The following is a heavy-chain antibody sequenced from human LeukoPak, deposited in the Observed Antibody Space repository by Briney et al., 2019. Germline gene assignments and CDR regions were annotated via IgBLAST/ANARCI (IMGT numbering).Heavy chain of an antibody. CDR2: IIPIFGTA. CDR3: AGTDRRAGYFDY. D-gene: IGHD1-1*01. V-gene: IGHV1-69*13. CDR1: GGTFISYA. J-gene: IGHJ4*02. Sequence: SVKVSCKASGGTFISYAISWVRQAPGQGLEWMGGIIPIFGTANYAQKFQGRVTITADESTSTAYMELSSLRSEDTAVYYCAGTDRRAGYFDYWGQGTLVTVSS.